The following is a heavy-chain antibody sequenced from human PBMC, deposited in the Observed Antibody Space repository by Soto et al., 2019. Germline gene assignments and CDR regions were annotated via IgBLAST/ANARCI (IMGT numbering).Heavy chain of an antibody. D-gene: IGHD6-19*01. J-gene: IGHJ4*02. V-gene: IGHV3-23*01. CDR2: ISGSGDST. CDR1: GFTFSSYA. Sequence: EVQLLESGGGLVQPGGSLRLSCAASGFTFSSYAMNWVRQAPGKGLEWVSVISGSGDSTYYADSVKGRFTISRDNSKNTLYLHMNSLRAEDTAGYYCASRSSGWYFDYWGQGTLITVSS. CDR3: ASRSSGWYFDY.